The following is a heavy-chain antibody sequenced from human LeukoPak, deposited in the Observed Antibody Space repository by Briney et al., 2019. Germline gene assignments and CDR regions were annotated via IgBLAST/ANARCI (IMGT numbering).Heavy chain of an antibody. J-gene: IGHJ4*02. CDR1: GFTFSSYA. D-gene: IGHD1-7*01. CDR3: AKPRLQLELRLLFDY. Sequence: GGSLRLSCAASGFTFSSYAMSWVRQAPGKGLEWVSAISGGGSSIHYTDSVKGRFTISRDNSKNTLYLQMNSLRAEDTAVYYCAKPRLQLELRLLFDYWGQGTLVTVSS. CDR2: ISGGGSSI. V-gene: IGHV3-23*01.